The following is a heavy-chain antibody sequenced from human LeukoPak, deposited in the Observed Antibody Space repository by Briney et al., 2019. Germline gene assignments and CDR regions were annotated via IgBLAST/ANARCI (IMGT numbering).Heavy chain of an antibody. V-gene: IGHV3-33*06. CDR1: GFTFCSYG. Sequence: GGSLRLSCAASGFTFCSYGMHWVRQAPGKGLEWVAVIWYDGSNKYYADSVKGRFTISRDNSKNTLYLQMNSLRAEDTAVYYCAKVGDGLAFDYWGQGTLVTVSS. CDR2: IWYDGSNK. J-gene: IGHJ4*02. CDR3: AKVGDGLAFDY. D-gene: IGHD4-17*01.